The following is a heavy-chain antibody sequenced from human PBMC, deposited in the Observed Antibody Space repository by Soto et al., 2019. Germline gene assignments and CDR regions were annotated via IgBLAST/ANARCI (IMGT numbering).Heavy chain of an antibody. Sequence: GGSLRLSCAASGFTFSDYYMSWIRQAPGKGLEWVSYISSSGSTIYYADSVKGRFTISRDNAKNSLYLQMNSLRAEDTAVYYCARGDYYDSSGYYYGPYFYAGMDVWGHGTTVTVSS. D-gene: IGHD3-22*01. CDR3: ARGDYYDSSGYYYGPYFYAGMDV. CDR1: GFTFSDYY. V-gene: IGHV3-11*01. J-gene: IGHJ6*02. CDR2: ISSSGSTI.